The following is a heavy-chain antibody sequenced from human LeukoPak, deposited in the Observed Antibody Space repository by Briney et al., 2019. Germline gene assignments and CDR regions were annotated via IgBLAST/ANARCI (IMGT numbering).Heavy chain of an antibody. CDR3: ARASSPYNWYFDL. V-gene: IGHV1-18*01. CDR1: GYSFNNHG. D-gene: IGHD4-11*01. J-gene: IGHJ2*01. Sequence: ASVKVSCKASGYSFNNHGLSWVRQAPGQGLEWVGWVGAGNGDTHYAQKLQGRVTMTTDISTNTAYMDLRSLRSDDTAVYYCARASSPYNWYFDLWGRGTLVTVSS. CDR2: VGAGNGDT.